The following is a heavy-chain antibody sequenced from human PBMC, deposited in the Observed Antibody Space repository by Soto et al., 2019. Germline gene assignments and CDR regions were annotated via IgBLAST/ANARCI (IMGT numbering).Heavy chain of an antibody. CDR1: GFTFSCCA. J-gene: IGHJ2*01. Sequence: EVQLLESGGGLVQPGGSLRLSCAASGFTFSCCAMHWVRQAPGKGLDYVSTIHGDGDYIHYSDSVKGRFTISRDNSRNTLVQQMISLGADDTAVYYGVKNHGAGSLSSWSFAAWGRDSLVTVST. V-gene: IGHV3-23*01. CDR3: VKNHGAGSLSSWSFAA. CDR2: IHGDGDYI. D-gene: IGHD1-26*01.